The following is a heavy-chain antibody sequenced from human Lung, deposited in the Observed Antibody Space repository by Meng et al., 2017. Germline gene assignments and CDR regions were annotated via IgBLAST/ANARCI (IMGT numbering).Heavy chain of an antibody. Sequence: QVQLQRGGAGLSKPSETLSLTCVVSGGSFSDYYWSWIRQPPGKGLGWIGEINHSGSTNYNPSLESRATISVDTSQNNLSLKLSSVTAADSAVYYCARGPTTMAHDFDYWGQGTLVTVSS. V-gene: IGHV4-34*01. CDR2: INHSGST. CDR3: ARGPTTMAHDFDY. CDR1: GGSFSDYY. D-gene: IGHD4-11*01. J-gene: IGHJ4*02.